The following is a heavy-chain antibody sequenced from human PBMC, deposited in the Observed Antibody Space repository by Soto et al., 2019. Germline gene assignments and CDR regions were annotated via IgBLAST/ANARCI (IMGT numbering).Heavy chain of an antibody. V-gene: IGHV4-34*01. Sequence: ETLSLTCAVYGGSFSGYYWSWIRQPPGKGLEWIGEINHSGSTNYNPSLKSRVTISVDTSKNQFSLKLSSVTAADTAVYYCARAGIAVAGMNYWGKGTLVTVSS. D-gene: IGHD6-19*01. J-gene: IGHJ4*02. CDR2: INHSGST. CDR3: ARAGIAVAGMNY. CDR1: GGSFSGYY.